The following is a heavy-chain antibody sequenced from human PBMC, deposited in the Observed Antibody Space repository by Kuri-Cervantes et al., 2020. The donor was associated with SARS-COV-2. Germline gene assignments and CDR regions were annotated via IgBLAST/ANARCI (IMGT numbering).Heavy chain of an antibody. CDR1: GYTFTSYD. CDR2: MNPNSGNT. J-gene: IGHJ5*02. D-gene: IGHD3-22*01. Sequence: ASVKVSCKASGYTFTSYDINWVRQATGQGLEWMGWMNPNSGNTGYAQKFQGRVTMTRNTSISTAYMELSSLRSEDTAVYYCARDRAEYYYDSSGYYYAWGQGTLVTVS. V-gene: IGHV1-8*01. CDR3: ARDRAEYYYDSSGYYYA.